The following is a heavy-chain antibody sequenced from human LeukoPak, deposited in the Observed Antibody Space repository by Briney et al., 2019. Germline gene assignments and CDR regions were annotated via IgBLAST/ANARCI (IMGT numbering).Heavy chain of an antibody. CDR3: ARDPGGEGYYFDY. V-gene: IGHV3-23*01. Sequence: PGGSLRLSCAASAFTFSSYAMSWVRQAPGKGLQWVSTISGSGVRTYYADSVKGRFTISRDDSKNTLYLQMNSLRAEDTAVYYCARDPGGEGYYFDYWGQGTLVTVSS. J-gene: IGHJ4*02. CDR2: ISGSGVRT. CDR1: AFTFSSYA. D-gene: IGHD6-25*01.